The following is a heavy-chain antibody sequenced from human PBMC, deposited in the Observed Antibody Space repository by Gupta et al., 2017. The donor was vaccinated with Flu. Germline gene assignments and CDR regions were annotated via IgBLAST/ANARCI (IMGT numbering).Heavy chain of an antibody. D-gene: IGHD2-2*01. CDR2: ISSSSDYI. Sequence: EVQLVESGGGLVKPGGSLRPSCAASGFTFSSYNMNWVRKAPGKGLEWVSSISSSSDYIHYADSVKGRFTISRDNARKSVHLQMNSLRAEDTAVYYCARRFCSDATCYFAFDLWGQGTMVTVSS. V-gene: IGHV3-21*01. CDR3: ARRFCSDATCYFAFDL. CDR1: GFTFSSYN. J-gene: IGHJ3*01.